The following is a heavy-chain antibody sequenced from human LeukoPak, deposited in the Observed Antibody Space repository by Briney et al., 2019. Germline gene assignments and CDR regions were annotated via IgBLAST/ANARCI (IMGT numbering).Heavy chain of an antibody. V-gene: IGHV1-18*01. Sequence: GASVKVSCKASGYTFTSYGISWVRQAPGQGLEWMGWISAYNGNTNYAQKLQGRVTMTTDTSTSTAYMELRSLRSDDTAVYYCARTLRCFDWLLTDYYYYGMDVWGQGTTVTVSS. D-gene: IGHD3-9*01. CDR1: GYTFTSYG. CDR3: ARTLRCFDWLLTDYYYYGMDV. CDR2: ISAYNGNT. J-gene: IGHJ6*02.